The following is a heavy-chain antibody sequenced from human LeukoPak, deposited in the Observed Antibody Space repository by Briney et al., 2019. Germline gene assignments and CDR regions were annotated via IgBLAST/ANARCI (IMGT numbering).Heavy chain of an antibody. CDR3: ARVFPEGPSSSDYYYYYMDV. D-gene: IGHD6-6*01. CDR2: IYYSGST. J-gene: IGHJ6*03. CDR1: GGSISSGDYY. Sequence: SQTLSLTCTVSGGSISSGDYYWSWIRQPPGKGLEWIGYIYYSGSTYYNPSLKSRVTISVDTSKNQFSLKLSSVTAADTAVYYCARVFPEGPSSSDYYYYYMDVWGKGTTVSVSS. V-gene: IGHV4-30-4*01.